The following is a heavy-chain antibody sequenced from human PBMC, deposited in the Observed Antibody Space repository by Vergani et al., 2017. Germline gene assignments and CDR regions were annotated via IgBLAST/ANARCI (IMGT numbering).Heavy chain of an antibody. CDR1: GGSFTSYH. CDR2: IDHTGRP. J-gene: IGHJ6*03. CDR3: ARVNTETNGHLYYYYYMDV. Sequence: QVQLQQWGGGLLKPSETLSLTCVVNGGSFTSYHWTWIRQSPGEGLEWVGDIDHTGRPDYNPSLKCRLTMSVDKSRNQFSLTLNSVTATDTAIYFFARVNTETNGHLYYYYYMDVWVQGTAVTVS. D-gene: IGHD4-11*01. V-gene: IGHV4-34*01.